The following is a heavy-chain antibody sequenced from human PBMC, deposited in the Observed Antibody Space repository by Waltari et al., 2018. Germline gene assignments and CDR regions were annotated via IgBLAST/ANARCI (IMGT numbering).Heavy chain of an antibody. CDR2: IYSGGST. CDR1: GFTVSSNY. Sequence: EVQLVESGGGLIQPGGSLRLSCAASGFTVSSNYMSWVRQAPGKGLAWVSVIYSGGSTYYADSVKGRFTISRDNSKNTLYLQMNSLRAADTAVYYCARVPPGNPTLNWFDPWGQGTLVTVSS. CDR3: ARVPPGNPTLNWFDP. D-gene: IGHD4-4*01. V-gene: IGHV3-53*01. J-gene: IGHJ5*02.